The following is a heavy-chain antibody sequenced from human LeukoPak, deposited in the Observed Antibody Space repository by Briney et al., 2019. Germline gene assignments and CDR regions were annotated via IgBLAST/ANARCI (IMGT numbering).Heavy chain of an antibody. D-gene: IGHD3-10*01. CDR2: IYYSGSS. CDR1: GGSISTYY. V-gene: IGHV4-59*01. Sequence: PSETLSLTCTVSGGSISTYYWSWIRQPPGKGLEWIAYIYYSGSSNHNPSLKSRVTMSIDTSKNQFSLKLSSVTAADTAVYYCAGSFGSGNYFDYWGQGTLVTVSS. CDR3: AGSFGSGNYFDY. J-gene: IGHJ4*02.